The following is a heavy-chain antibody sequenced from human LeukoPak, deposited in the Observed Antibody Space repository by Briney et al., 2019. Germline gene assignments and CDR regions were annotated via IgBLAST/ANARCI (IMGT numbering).Heavy chain of an antibody. CDR2: INHSGGT. CDR1: GGSLSGYY. Sequence: SETLSLTCAVYGGSLSGYYWSWIRQPPGKGLEWIGEINHSGGTSYNPSLKSRVTISIDTSKNQFSLKLTSVTAEDTDVYYCARVADTMRVFDYWGQGTLVTVSS. V-gene: IGHV4-34*01. CDR3: ARVADTMRVFDY. J-gene: IGHJ4*02. D-gene: IGHD3-22*01.